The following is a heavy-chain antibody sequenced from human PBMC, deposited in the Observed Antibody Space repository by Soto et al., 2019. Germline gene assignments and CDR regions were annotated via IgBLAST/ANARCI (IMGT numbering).Heavy chain of an antibody. CDR3: ARETGYCISTSCPDP. J-gene: IGHJ5*02. V-gene: IGHV1-69*13. CDR2: IIPIFGTA. CDR1: GGTFSSYA. Sequence: SVKVSCKASGGTFSSYAISWVRQAPGQGLEWMGGIIPIFGTANYAQKFQGRVTITADESTSTAYMELSSLRSEDTAVYYCARETGYCISTSCPDPWGQGTLVTVSS. D-gene: IGHD2-2*01.